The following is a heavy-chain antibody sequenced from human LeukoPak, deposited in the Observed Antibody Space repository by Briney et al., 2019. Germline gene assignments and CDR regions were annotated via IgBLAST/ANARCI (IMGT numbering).Heavy chain of an antibody. CDR3: ASTTLGRYYYDSSGYS. CDR1: GGSFSGYY. Sequence: SETLSLTCAVYGGSFSGYYWGWIRRPPGKGLEWIGSIYHSGSTYYNPSLKSRVTISVDTSKNQFSLKLSSVTAADTAVYYCASTTLGRYYYDSSGYSWGQGTLVTVSS. V-gene: IGHV4-38-2*01. CDR2: IYHSGST. J-gene: IGHJ4*02. D-gene: IGHD3-22*01.